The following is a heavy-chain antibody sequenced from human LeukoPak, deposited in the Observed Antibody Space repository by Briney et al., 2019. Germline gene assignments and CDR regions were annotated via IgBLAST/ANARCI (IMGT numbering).Heavy chain of an antibody. J-gene: IGHJ4*02. CDR1: GFTFSSYA. CDR3: AKVRGVYCTSPACYYYDA. D-gene: IGHD2-2*01. CDR2: VSPSGGRT. V-gene: IGHV3-23*01. Sequence: GGSLRLSCGASGFTFSSYAMSWVRQTPGRGLEWVAGVSPSGGRTIYADSAEGRFTISRDNSNDTVYLQLSSLRAEDSALYYCAKVRGVYCTSPACYYYDAWGQGTPVTVSS.